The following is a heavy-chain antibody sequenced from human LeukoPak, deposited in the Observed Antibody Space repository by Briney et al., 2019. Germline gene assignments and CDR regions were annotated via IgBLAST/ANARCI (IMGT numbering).Heavy chain of an antibody. CDR2: ISSSGSTI. Sequence: PGGSLRLSCAASGFTFSSYEMNWVRQAPGKGLEWVSYISSSGSTIYYADSVKGRFTISRDNAKNSLYLQMNSLRAEDTAIYYCARGLNTYDSSGFYFLWGQGTLVTVSS. CDR3: ARGLNTYDSSGFYFL. V-gene: IGHV3-48*03. CDR1: GFTFSSYE. J-gene: IGHJ4*02. D-gene: IGHD3-22*01.